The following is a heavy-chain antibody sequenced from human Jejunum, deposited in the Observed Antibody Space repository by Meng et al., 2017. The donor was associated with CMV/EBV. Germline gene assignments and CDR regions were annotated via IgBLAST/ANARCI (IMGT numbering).Heavy chain of an antibody. CDR1: SFSSYT. J-gene: IGHJ5*02. D-gene: IGHD2-15*01. Sequence: SFSSYTLIWMRQAPGQGFEWMGRIIPILDITSYSQKFQGRLTITADTLASASYLELTDLTSNDTAVYLCARLTSPGSWETRNWFDPWGQGTLVTVSS. V-gene: IGHV1-69*02. CDR2: IIPILDIT. CDR3: ARLTSPGSWETRNWFDP.